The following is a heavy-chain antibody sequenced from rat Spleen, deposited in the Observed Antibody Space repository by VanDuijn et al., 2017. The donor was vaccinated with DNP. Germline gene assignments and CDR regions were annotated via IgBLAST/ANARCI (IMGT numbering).Heavy chain of an antibody. V-gene: IGHV1-43*01. D-gene: IGHD1-4*01. CDR2: INMGSGGT. CDR3: ARDFGYNLWVMDA. CDR1: GYTFTTYY. J-gene: IGHJ4*01. Sequence: QVQLQQSGAELAKPGSSVMISCRASGYTFTTYYIGWIKQTTRQGLEFIGYINMGSGGTNDNEKFKGKATLTVGKSSSTAFMQLSSLTPDDSAVYYCARDFGYNLWVMDAWGQGTSVTVSS.